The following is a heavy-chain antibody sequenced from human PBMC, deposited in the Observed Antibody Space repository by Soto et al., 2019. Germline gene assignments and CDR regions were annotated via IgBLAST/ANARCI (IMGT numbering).Heavy chain of an antibody. D-gene: IGHD3-22*01. V-gene: IGHV3-15*07. Sequence: GGSLRLSCVASGFTVDDYAMHWVRQAPGKGLEWVGRIRSKTDGGTTDYAAPVKGRFTISRDDSKNTVYLQMNSLKTEDTAVYYCTTIYPYDRAPSWGQGTLVTVSS. CDR2: IRSKTDGGTT. CDR3: TTIYPYDRAPS. CDR1: GFTVDDYA. J-gene: IGHJ5*02.